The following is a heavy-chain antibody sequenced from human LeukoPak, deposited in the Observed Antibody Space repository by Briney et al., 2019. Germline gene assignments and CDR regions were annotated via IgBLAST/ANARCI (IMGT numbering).Heavy chain of an antibody. Sequence: SETLSLTCTVSKGSFSGSSLYWSWIRQPPGKGLEWIGHIYGSGSTNYNPSLKSRVTLSVDTSKNQFSLKLSSVTAADTAVYYCAREGTSGTHLNWFDPWGQGTLVTVSS. CDR1: KGSFSGSSLY. D-gene: IGHD1-1*01. J-gene: IGHJ5*02. V-gene: IGHV4-61*01. CDR2: IYGSGST. CDR3: AREGTSGTHLNWFDP.